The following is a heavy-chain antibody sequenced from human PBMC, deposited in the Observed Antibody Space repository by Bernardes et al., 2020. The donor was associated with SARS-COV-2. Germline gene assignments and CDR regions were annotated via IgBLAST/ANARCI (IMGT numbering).Heavy chain of an antibody. CDR1: GYTLTELS. D-gene: IGHD1-26*01. V-gene: IGHV1-24*01. CDR2: FDPEDGET. Sequence: ASVKVSCKVSGYTLTELSMHWVRQAPGKGLEWMGGFDPEDGETIYAQKFQGRVTMTEDTSTDTAYMELSSLRSEDTAVYYCATAPAICGSYSLQLRSGTEPCYYYGLDVWGQGTTVTVSS. CDR3: ATAPAICGSYSLQLRSGTEPCYYYGLDV. J-gene: IGHJ6*02.